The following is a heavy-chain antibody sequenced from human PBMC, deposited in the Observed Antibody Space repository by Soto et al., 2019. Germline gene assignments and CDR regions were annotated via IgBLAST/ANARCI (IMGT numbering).Heavy chain of an antibody. CDR3: TRDSGGRYAY. J-gene: IGHJ4*02. CDR1: GFTFSSYW. D-gene: IGHD2-15*01. CDR2: INTDGSIT. V-gene: IGHV3-74*01. Sequence: GGSLRLSCAASGFTFSSYWMHWVRQVPGKGLVWVSRINTDGSITSHADSVKGRFTISRDNAKNTLYLQMNSLRADDTAVYYCTRDSGGRYAYWGQGALVTVSS.